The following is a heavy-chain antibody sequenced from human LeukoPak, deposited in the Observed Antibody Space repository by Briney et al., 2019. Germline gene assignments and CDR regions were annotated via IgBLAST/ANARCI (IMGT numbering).Heavy chain of an antibody. V-gene: IGHV4-61*02. CDR2: IYTSGST. Sequence: SQTLSLTCTVSGGSISNGSYYWSWIRQPAGKGLEWIGRIYTSGSTNYNPSLKSRVTISVDTSKNQFSLKLSSVTAADTAVYYCARDGTDHYYYMDVWGKGTTVTVSS. CDR3: ARDGTDHYYYMDV. D-gene: IGHD1-1*01. CDR1: GGSISNGSYY. J-gene: IGHJ6*03.